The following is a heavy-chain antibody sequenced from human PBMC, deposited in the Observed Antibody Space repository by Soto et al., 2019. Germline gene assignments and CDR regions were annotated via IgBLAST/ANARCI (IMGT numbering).Heavy chain of an antibody. D-gene: IGHD2-21*02. V-gene: IGHV4-31*03. J-gene: IGHJ3*02. CDR1: GGSVNSGGCY. CDR3: AREDFDGLDAFDI. CDR2: IYYRGST. Sequence: SETLSLTCTVSGGSVNSGGCYWSWIRQHPGKGLEYIGYIYYRGSTYYNPSLKGRVTTSLDTSKKQYSLKLSSVTAADTAVYYCAREDFDGLDAFDIWGQGTMVTVSS.